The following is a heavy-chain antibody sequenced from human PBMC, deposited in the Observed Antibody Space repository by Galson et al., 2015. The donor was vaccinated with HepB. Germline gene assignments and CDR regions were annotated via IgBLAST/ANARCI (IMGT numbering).Heavy chain of an antibody. CDR3: ARDTDYYDSSGPLDY. V-gene: IGHV3-33*01. CDR2: IWYDGSNK. J-gene: IGHJ4*02. Sequence: SLRLSCAASGFTFSSYGMHWVRQAPGKGLEWVAVIWYDGSNKYYADSVKGRFTISRDNSKNTLYLQMSSLRAEDTAVYYCARDTDYYDSSGPLDYWGQGTLVTVSS. D-gene: IGHD3-22*01. CDR1: GFTFSSYG.